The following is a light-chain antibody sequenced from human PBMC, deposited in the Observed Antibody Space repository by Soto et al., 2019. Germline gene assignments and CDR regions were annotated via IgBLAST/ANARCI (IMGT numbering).Light chain of an antibody. V-gene: IGLV2-8*01. CDR3: SSYAGTNNVI. Sequence: QSALTQPPSAYGSPGQSVTISCAGSISDVGGYNHVSWYQQHPGKAPKLLIYEVTKRPSGVPARFSGYKSGNTASLTVSGLQGDDEADYYCSSYAGTNNVIFGGGTKLTVL. CDR1: ISDVGGYNH. CDR2: EVT. J-gene: IGLJ2*01.